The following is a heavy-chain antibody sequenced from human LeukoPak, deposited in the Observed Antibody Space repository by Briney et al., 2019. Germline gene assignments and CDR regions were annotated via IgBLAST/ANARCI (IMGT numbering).Heavy chain of an antibody. CDR2: INHSGST. Sequence: SETLSLTCAVYGGSFSGYYWSWIRQPPGKGLEWIGEINHSGSTNYNPSLKSRVTISVDTSKNQFSLKLSSVTAADTAVYYCASRSLKLGSIDYWGQGTLVTVSS. V-gene: IGHV4-34*01. CDR3: ASRSLKLGSIDY. J-gene: IGHJ4*02. D-gene: IGHD2/OR15-2a*01. CDR1: GGSFSGYY.